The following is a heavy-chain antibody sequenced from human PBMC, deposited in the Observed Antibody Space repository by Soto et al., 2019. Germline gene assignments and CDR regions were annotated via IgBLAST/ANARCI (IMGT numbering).Heavy chain of an antibody. Sequence: SETLSLTCTVSGGSISSGNYYWSWIRQPPGKGLEWIGFISYSGTTHYSASLRSRVSISVDASKNQFSLDLSSVTAADTAVYYCAREGAAPYYYYGMDVWGQGTTVT. CDR3: AREGAAPYYYYGMDV. V-gene: IGHV4-30-4*01. D-gene: IGHD6-6*01. CDR1: GGSISSGNYY. J-gene: IGHJ6*02. CDR2: ISYSGTT.